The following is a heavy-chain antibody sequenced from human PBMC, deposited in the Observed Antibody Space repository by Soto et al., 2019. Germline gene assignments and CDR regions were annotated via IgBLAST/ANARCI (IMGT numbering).Heavy chain of an antibody. Sequence: EVQLVESGGGLVKPGGSLRLSCVASRFRFSDYTMTWVRQAPGKGLEWVSSISNISTYIYYGDSVKGRFTISRDNAKNSLYLQMNTLRVEDTAVYYCARRGSEVTTGGGALDMWGQGTTVTVSS. CDR1: RFRFSDYT. CDR3: ARRGSEVTTGGGALDM. D-gene: IGHD4-17*01. V-gene: IGHV3-21*01. J-gene: IGHJ3*02. CDR2: ISNISTYI.